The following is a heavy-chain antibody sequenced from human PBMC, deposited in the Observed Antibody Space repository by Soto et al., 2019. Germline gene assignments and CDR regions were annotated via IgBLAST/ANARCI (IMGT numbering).Heavy chain of an antibody. Sequence: GASVKVSCKASGFTFTTYSISWVRQAPGQGLEWMGWISVYNGDTNYAQKLQDRVTMTTDTSTSTAYMELRSLRSDDTAVYYCARESSSSCHDYWGQGTLVTVSS. CDR2: ISVYNGDT. CDR3: ARESSSSCHDY. CDR1: GFTFTTYS. D-gene: IGHD6-13*01. V-gene: IGHV1-18*01. J-gene: IGHJ4*02.